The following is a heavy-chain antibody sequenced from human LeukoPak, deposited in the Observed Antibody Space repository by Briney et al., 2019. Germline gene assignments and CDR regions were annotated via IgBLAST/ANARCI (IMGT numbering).Heavy chain of an antibody. V-gene: IGHV3-30*18. J-gene: IGHJ4*02. CDR3: AKPQDRGYSSGWYYFDY. CDR1: GFTFSSYG. D-gene: IGHD6-19*01. CDR2: ISYDGSNK. Sequence: GRSLRLSCAASGFTFSSYGMHWVRQAPGKGLEWVAVISYDGSNKYYADSVKGRFTISRDNSKNTQYLQMNSLRAEDTAVYYCAKPQDRGYSSGWYYFDYWGQGTLVTVSS.